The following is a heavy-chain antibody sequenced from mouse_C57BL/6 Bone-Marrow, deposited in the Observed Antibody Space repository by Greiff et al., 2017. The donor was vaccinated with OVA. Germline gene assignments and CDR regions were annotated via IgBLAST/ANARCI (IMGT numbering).Heavy chain of an antibody. J-gene: IGHJ2*01. CDR2: ISDGGSYT. Sequence: EVQGVESGGGLVKPGGSLKLSCAASGFTFSSYAMSWVRQTPENRLEWVATISDGGSYTYYPDNVKGRFTISRDNAKNNLYLQMSHLKSEDTAMYYCARIGGFFHFDYWGQGTTLTVSS. D-gene: IGHD2-14*01. V-gene: IGHV5-4*01. CDR1: GFTFSSYA. CDR3: ARIGGFFHFDY.